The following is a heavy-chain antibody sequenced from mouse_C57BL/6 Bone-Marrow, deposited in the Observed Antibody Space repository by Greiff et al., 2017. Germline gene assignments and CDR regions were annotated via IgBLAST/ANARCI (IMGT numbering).Heavy chain of an antibody. D-gene: IGHD2-3*01. V-gene: IGHV5-12*01. CDR3: ARYDGYSPFAY. CDR2: ISNGGGST. J-gene: IGHJ3*01. Sequence: EVHLVESGGGLVQPGGSLKLSCAASGFTFSDYYMYWVRQTPEKRLEWVAYISNGGGSTYYPDTVKGRFTISRDNAKNTLYLQMSRLKSEDTAMYYCARYDGYSPFAYWGQGTLVTVSA. CDR1: GFTFSDYY.